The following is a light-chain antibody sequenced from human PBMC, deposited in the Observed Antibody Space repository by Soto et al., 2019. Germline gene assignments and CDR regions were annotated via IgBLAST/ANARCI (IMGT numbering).Light chain of an antibody. V-gene: IGKV3-15*01. CDR2: GAS. CDR1: QSVSSN. J-gene: IGKJ1*01. Sequence: EIVMTHSPATPSVSPGERATLSCRASQSVSSNLAWYQQKPGQAPRLLIYGASTRATGIPARFSGSGSGTEFTLTISSLQSEDFAVYYCQQYNNWSRTFGQGTKV. CDR3: QQYNNWSRT.